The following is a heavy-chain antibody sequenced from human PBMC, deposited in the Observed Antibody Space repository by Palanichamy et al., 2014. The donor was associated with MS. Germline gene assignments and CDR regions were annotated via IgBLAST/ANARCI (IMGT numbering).Heavy chain of an antibody. CDR2: FDPENGKR. V-gene: IGHV1-24*01. D-gene: IGHD2-21*02. CDR1: GSTLTELS. J-gene: IGHJ6*02. Sequence: QVQLVQSGAVVKKPGTSVKVSCKVSGSTLTELSFHWVRQAPGKGLEWMGGFDPENGKRIYAQKFQGRVIMAEDTSTDTVFMVVSSLRSQDTAVYYCATGGISSSSDDWYNYFYGLDLWGQGTSITVSS. CDR3: ATGGISSSSDDWYNYFYGLDL.